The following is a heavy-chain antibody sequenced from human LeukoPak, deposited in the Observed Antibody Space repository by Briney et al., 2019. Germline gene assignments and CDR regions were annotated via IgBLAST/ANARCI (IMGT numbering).Heavy chain of an antibody. CDR3: ARGFGYCSSTSCYAPDY. D-gene: IGHD2-2*03. V-gene: IGHV1-18*04. CDR2: ISAYNGNT. CDR1: GYTFTSYG. Sequence: ASVKVSCKASGYTFTSYGISWVRQAPGQGLEWMGWISAYNGNTNYAQKLQGRVTMTTDTSTSTAYMELRSLRSDGTAVYYCARGFGYCSSTSCYAPDYWGQGTLVTVSS. J-gene: IGHJ4*02.